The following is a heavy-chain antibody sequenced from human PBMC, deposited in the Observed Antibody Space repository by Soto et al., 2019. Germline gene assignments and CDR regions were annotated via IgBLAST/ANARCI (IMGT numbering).Heavy chain of an antibody. Sequence: QVQLVQSGAEVKKPGASVKVSCKASGYTFTSYYMHWVRQAPGQGLEWMGIINPSGGSTSYAQKLQGRVTMTRDTSTSRVYMELSSLRSEDTAVYYCARGGLYDSSCPPNDYWGQGTLVTVSS. CDR3: ARGGLYDSSCPPNDY. V-gene: IGHV1-46*04. J-gene: IGHJ4*02. D-gene: IGHD3-22*01. CDR2: INPSGGST. CDR1: GYTFTSYY.